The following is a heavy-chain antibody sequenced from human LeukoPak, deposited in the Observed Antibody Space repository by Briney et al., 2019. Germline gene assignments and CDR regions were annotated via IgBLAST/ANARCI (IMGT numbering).Heavy chain of an antibody. CDR3: AKDRQQWLVGGAFDI. J-gene: IGHJ3*02. Sequence: GGSLRLSCAASGFTFSTYGMHWVRQAPGKGLEWVTLIRDDGNNKDYADSVNGRFTISRDNSKNTLDLQMNSLRAEDTAVYYCAKDRQQWLVGGAFDIWGQGTMVTVSS. CDR1: GFTFSTYG. V-gene: IGHV3-30*02. CDR2: IRDDGNNK. D-gene: IGHD6-19*01.